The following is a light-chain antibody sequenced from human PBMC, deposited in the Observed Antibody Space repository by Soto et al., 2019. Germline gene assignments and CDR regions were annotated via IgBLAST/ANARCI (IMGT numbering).Light chain of an antibody. Sequence: QSALTQPPSASGTPGQRVTISCSGSSSNIGRNTVIWYQLLPGTAPKLLIYSNSQRPSGVPDRFSGSKSGTSGSLAISGLQSEDEAEYYCEAWDDSLNGHVVFGGGTKLTVL. V-gene: IGLV1-44*01. J-gene: IGLJ2*01. CDR1: SSNIGRNT. CDR3: EAWDDSLNGHVV. CDR2: SNS.